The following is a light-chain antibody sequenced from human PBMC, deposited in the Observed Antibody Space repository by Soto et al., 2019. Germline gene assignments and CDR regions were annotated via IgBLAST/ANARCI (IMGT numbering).Light chain of an antibody. CDR3: QQRRNWPPGIT. J-gene: IGKJ5*01. CDR1: QRVSSGY. CDR2: GAS. Sequence: EIVLTQSPGSLCLSPGERATLSCRASQRVSSGYVAWYQQKPGQAPRLLIYGASSRATGIPDRFRASASGTDFTLTISRLEPEDFAVYYCQQRRNWPPGITFGQGTRLEIK. V-gene: IGKV3D-20*02.